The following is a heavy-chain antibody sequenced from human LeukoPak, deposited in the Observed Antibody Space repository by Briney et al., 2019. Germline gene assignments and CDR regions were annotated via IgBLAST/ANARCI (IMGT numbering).Heavy chain of an antibody. Sequence: SQTLSLTCTVSGGSISSGNYYWSWIRQPAGKGLEWIGRIYTSGSTNYNPSLKSRVTISVDTSKNQFSLKLSSVTAADTAVYYCARGGGSSWYGYYDCMDVWGKGTTVTVSS. CDR1: GGSISSGNYY. V-gene: IGHV4-61*02. J-gene: IGHJ6*03. CDR3: ARGGGSSWYGYYDCMDV. D-gene: IGHD6-13*01. CDR2: IYTSGST.